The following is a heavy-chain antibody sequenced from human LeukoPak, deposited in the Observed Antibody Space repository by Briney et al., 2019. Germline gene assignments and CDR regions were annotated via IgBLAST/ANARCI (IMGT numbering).Heavy chain of an antibody. D-gene: IGHD3-3*01. Sequence: SSETLSLTCAVSGYSISSGYYWGWIRQPPGKGLEWIGSIYHSGSTYYNPSLKSRVTISVDTSKNQFSLKLSAVTAADTAVYYCARKGITIFGLMNWGQGTLVTVSS. J-gene: IGHJ4*02. V-gene: IGHV4-38-2*01. CDR3: ARKGITIFGLMN. CDR1: GYSISSGYY. CDR2: IYHSGST.